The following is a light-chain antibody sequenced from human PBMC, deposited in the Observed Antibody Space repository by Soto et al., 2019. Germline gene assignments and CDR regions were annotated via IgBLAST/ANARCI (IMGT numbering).Light chain of an antibody. CDR1: QSVSSY. CDR3: QQRSNWPTWT. Sequence: EIVLTQSPATLSLSPGERATLSCRASQSVSSYLAWYQQKPGQAPRLLIYDASNRATGIPARFSGSGSGTDFHPTISRLEPEDFAVYYCQQRSNWPTWTFGQGTKVEIK. V-gene: IGKV3-11*01. J-gene: IGKJ1*01. CDR2: DAS.